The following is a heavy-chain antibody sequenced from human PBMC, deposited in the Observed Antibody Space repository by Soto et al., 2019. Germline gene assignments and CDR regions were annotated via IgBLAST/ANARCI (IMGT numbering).Heavy chain of an antibody. V-gene: IGHV4-4*02. J-gene: IGHJ5*02. CDR1: GGSISSSNW. CDR2: IYHSGST. CDR3: AREGYQLLGWFDP. Sequence: SETLSLTCAVSGGSISSSNWWSWVRQPPGKGLEWIGEIYHSGSTNYNPSLKSRVTISVDKSKNQFSLKLSSVTAADTAVYYCAREGYQLLGWFDPWGQGTLVTVSS. D-gene: IGHD2-2*01.